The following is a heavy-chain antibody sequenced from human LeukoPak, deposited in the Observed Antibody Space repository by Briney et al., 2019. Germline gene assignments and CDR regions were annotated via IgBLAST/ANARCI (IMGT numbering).Heavy chain of an antibody. D-gene: IGHD6-13*01. CDR1: GGSFSGYY. Sequence: PSETLSLTCAVYGGSFSGYYWSWIRQPPGKGLEWIGEINHSGSTNYNPSLKSRVTISVDTSKNQFSLKLSSVTAADTAVYYCARDCIAAAGIGENWFDPWGQGTLVTVSS. CDR2: INHSGST. J-gene: IGHJ5*02. CDR3: ARDCIAAAGIGENWFDP. V-gene: IGHV4-34*01.